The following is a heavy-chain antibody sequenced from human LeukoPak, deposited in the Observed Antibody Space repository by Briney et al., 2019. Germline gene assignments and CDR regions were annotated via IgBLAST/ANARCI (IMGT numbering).Heavy chain of an antibody. Sequence: SETLSLTCAVYGGSFSGYYWSWIRQPPGKGLEWIGEINHSGSTNYNPSLKSRVTISEDASKNQFSLKLSSVTAADTAVYYCARFLRGGSGHPFDCWGQGTLVTVSS. D-gene: IGHD3-16*01. J-gene: IGHJ4*02. CDR2: INHSGST. V-gene: IGHV4-34*01. CDR3: ARFLRGGSGHPFDC. CDR1: GGSFSGYY.